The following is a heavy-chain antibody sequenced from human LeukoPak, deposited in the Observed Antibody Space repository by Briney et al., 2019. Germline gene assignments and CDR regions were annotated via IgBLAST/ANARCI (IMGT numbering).Heavy chain of an antibody. Sequence: PSETLSRTCTVSGGSIVSYYWSWLRQPPGKGLEWIGYIYYTGSTNYNPSLKSRVTISVDTSKNQLSLKLSSVTAADTAVYCCARYLAAGYFDLWGRGTLVTVSS. CDR2: IYYTGST. V-gene: IGHV4-59*08. CDR1: GGSIVSYY. CDR3: ARYLAAGYFDL. J-gene: IGHJ2*01. D-gene: IGHD6-25*01.